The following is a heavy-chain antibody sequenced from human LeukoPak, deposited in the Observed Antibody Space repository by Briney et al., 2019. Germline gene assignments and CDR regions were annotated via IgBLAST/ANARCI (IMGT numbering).Heavy chain of an antibody. CDR3: ARVVSDSSSWYDY. V-gene: IGHV4-59*01. Sequence: SETLSLTCTVSGGSISSYYWSWIRQPPGKGLEWIGYIYYSGSTNYNPSLKSRVTISVDTSKNQFSLKLSSVTAADTAVYYCARVVSDSSSWYDYWSQGTLVTVSS. J-gene: IGHJ4*02. CDR1: GGSISSYY. D-gene: IGHD6-13*01. CDR2: IYYSGST.